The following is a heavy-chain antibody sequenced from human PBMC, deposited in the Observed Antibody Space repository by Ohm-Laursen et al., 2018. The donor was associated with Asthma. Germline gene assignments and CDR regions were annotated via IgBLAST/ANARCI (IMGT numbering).Heavy chain of an antibody. CDR1: GYTFSSYD. D-gene: IGHD4-23*01. J-gene: IGHJ4*02. CDR3: ARVGKGGNSGIDY. Sequence: SSVKVSCKASGYTFSSYDINWVRQATGQGLEWMGWMNPNSGTTGYAQKFQGRVTMTRNTSITTAYMELSSLRSDDTAVYYCARVGKGGNSGIDYWGLGTLVTVSS. CDR2: MNPNSGTT. V-gene: IGHV1-8*01.